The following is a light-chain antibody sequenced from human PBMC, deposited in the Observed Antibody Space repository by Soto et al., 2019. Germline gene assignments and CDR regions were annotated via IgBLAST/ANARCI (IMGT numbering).Light chain of an antibody. CDR2: LNSDGSH. Sequence: QPVLTQSPSASASLGASVKLTCTLSSGHSSNAIAWHQQQPEKGPRYLMKLNSDGSHYKGDGIPDRFSGSSSGAERYLTISSLQSEDEADYYCQTWGTGIYGVFGGGTKLTVL. V-gene: IGLV4-69*01. J-gene: IGLJ2*01. CDR1: SGHSSNA. CDR3: QTWGTGIYGV.